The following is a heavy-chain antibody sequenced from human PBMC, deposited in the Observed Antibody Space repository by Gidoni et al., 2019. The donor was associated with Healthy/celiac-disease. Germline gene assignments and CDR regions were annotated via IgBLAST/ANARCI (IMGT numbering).Heavy chain of an antibody. J-gene: IGHJ3*02. CDR2: IWYDGSNK. Sequence: QVQLVESGGGVVQPGRSLRLSCAASGFTFRSSGMHWFRQAPGKGLEWVAVIWYDGSNKYYAESVKGRFTISRDNSKNTLYLQMNSLRAEDTAVYYCARAGTTYSGYDTHAFDIWGQGTMVTVSS. D-gene: IGHD5-12*01. CDR1: GFTFRSSG. V-gene: IGHV3-33*01. CDR3: ARAGTTYSGYDTHAFDI.